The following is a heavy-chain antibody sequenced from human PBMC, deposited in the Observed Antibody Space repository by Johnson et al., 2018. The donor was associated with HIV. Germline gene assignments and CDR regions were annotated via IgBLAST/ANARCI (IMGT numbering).Heavy chain of an antibody. CDR3: ATRDPTYRPGAFDI. J-gene: IGHJ3*02. CDR1: GFTSDDYA. Sequence: EVQLVESGGGVVRPGGSLRLSCAASGFTSDDYAMHWVRQAPGKGLEWVSGISWNSGSIGYADSVKGRFTISRDNSKNTLYLQMSSLRVEDTAVYYCATRDPTYRPGAFDIWGQGTTVTVSS. CDR2: ISWNSGSI. D-gene: IGHD1-14*01. V-gene: IGHV3-9*02.